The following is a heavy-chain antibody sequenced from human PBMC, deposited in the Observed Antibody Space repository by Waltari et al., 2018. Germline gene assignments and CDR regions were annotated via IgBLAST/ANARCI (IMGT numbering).Heavy chain of an antibody. V-gene: IGHV3-73*01. CDR1: GFTFSGSA. CDR2: IRSKANSYAT. J-gene: IGHJ4*02. CDR3: TRHNLGYPYFDY. D-gene: IGHD5-18*01. Sequence: EVQLVESGGGLIQPGGSLRLSCAASGFTFSGSAMHWVRQASGKGLEWVGRIRSKANSYATAYAASVKGRFTISRDDSKNTAYLQMNSLKTEDTAVYYCTRHNLGYPYFDYWGQGTLVTVSS.